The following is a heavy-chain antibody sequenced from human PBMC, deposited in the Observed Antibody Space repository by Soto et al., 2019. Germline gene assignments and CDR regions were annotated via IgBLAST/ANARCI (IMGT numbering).Heavy chain of an antibody. J-gene: IGHJ5*02. V-gene: IGHV1-18*01. CDR3: AREPPRAPARLNSFDP. Sequence: ASVKVSCKTSGYTFINFGIGWVRQAPGQGLEWMGWISPFNGHTHYAQKFQGRVSLTTDTSTSTAFLELRSLTYDDTAVYYCAREPPRAPARLNSFDPWGQGTLVTVSS. D-gene: IGHD6-6*01. CDR1: GYTFINFG. CDR2: ISPFNGHT.